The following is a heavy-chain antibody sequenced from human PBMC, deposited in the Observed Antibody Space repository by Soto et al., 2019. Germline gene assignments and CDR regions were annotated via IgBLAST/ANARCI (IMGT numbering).Heavy chain of an antibody. D-gene: IGHD3-3*01. J-gene: IGHJ4*02. CDR2: IDHSGST. CDR3: ARARHYDFWSGPPNYFNY. V-gene: IGHV4-4*02. CDR1: GGSISSNNW. Sequence: SETLSLTCAVSGGSISSNNWWSWVRQPAGKGLEWIGEIDHSGSTNYNPSLKSRVTISVDKSKNQFSLKLSSVTAADTAVYYCARARHYDFWSGPPNYFNYWGQGTLVTVSS.